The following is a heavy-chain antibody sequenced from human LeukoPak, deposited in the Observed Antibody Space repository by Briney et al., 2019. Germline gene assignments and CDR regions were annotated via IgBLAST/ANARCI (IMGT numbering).Heavy chain of an antibody. Sequence: ASVRVSCKVSGYTLTELSMHWVRQAPGQGLEWMGGIIPIFGTANYAQKFQGRVTITADESTSTAYMELSSLRSEDTAVYYCAGPLVTLGSAVAGTGDYWGQGTLVTVSS. D-gene: IGHD6-19*01. CDR1: GYTLTELS. CDR3: AGPLVTLGSAVAGTGDY. CDR2: IIPIFGTA. J-gene: IGHJ4*02. V-gene: IGHV1-69*13.